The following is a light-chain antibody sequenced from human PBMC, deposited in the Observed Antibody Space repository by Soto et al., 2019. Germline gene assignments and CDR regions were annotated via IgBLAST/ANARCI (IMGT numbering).Light chain of an antibody. Sequence: EMVITLSLANKSVSTGARATISCRASQSVSSNLAWCQQKPGQAPRLLIYGAATRATGIPARFSGSGSGTEFTLTISSLQSEDFAVYYCQQYNNWLTWTFGEGTKVDTK. V-gene: IGKV3-15*01. CDR2: GAA. J-gene: IGKJ1*01. CDR3: QQYNNWLTWT. CDR1: QSVSSN.